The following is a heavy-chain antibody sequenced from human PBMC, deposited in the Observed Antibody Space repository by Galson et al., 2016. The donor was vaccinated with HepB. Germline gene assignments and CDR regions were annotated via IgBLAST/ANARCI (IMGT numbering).Heavy chain of an antibody. V-gene: IGHV3-48*02. CDR2: ISSSSDTI. D-gene: IGHD1-26*01. J-gene: IGHJ6*02. CDR3: ARDEWDFAVIGEPYGMDF. Sequence: SLRLSCATSGFTFKSYSMNWVRQAPGKGLEWISYISSSSDTIYYADSVKGRFTISRDNANNLLDMQMNSLRDADTAVYYCARDEWDFAVIGEPYGMDFWGQGTTVTVSS. CDR1: GFTFKSYS.